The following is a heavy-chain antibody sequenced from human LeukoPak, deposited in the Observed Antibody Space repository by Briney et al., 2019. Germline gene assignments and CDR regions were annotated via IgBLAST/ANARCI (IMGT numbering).Heavy chain of an antibody. CDR3: ARGNDPEDAFDI. CDR2: IYYSGST. Sequence: SETLSLTCTVSGGSISSYYWSWIRQPPGKGLEWIGYIYYSGSTNYNPSLKSRVTISVDTSKNQFSLKLSSVTAADTAVYYCARGNDPEDAFDIWGQGTMVTVSS. D-gene: IGHD1-14*01. J-gene: IGHJ3*02. CDR1: GGSISSYY. V-gene: IGHV4-59*01.